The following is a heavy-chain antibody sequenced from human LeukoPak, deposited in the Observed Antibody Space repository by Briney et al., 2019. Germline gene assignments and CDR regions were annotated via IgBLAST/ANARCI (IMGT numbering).Heavy chain of an antibody. D-gene: IGHD3-10*01. CDR3: ARIRVNAFDI. CDR1: GGSINNYY. Sequence: PSETLSLTCTVSGGSINNYYWSWIRQPPGKGLEWLGYIYSSGVTIYTPSLQSRVTISIDRSKNQFSLKVSSVTAADTAVYYCARIRVNAFDIWGQGTMVTVSS. CDR2: IYSSGVT. V-gene: IGHV4-59*08. J-gene: IGHJ3*02.